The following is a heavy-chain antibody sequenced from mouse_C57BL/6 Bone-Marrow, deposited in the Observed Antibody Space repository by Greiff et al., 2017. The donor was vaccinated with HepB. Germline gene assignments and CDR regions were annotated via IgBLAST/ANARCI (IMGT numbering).Heavy chain of an antibody. CDR1: GYAFTNYL. J-gene: IGHJ1*03. CDR2: INPGSGGT. V-gene: IGHV1-54*01. Sequence: QVQLQQSGAELVRPGTSVKVSCKASGYAFTNYLIEWVKQRPGQGLEWIGVINPGSGGTNYNEKFKGKATLTADKSSSTAYMQLSSLTSEDSAVYFCARDTTVVGQGYFDVWGTGTTVTVSS. CDR3: ARDTTVVGQGYFDV. D-gene: IGHD1-1*01.